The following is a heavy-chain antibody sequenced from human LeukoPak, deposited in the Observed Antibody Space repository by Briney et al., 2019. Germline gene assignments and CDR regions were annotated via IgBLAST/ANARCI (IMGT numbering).Heavy chain of an antibody. J-gene: IGHJ4*02. D-gene: IGHD4-17*01. Sequence: GGSLTLSCTPSGLSVINAWMSWGRAAPGEGLEWVGRIKRKTDGGTTDCAAPVKGRYTISRDDSRNTLYLQMNSLQTEDTAVYYCTANPGDYADYWGQGTLVTVSS. CDR3: TANPGDYADY. V-gene: IGHV3-15*01. CDR1: GLSVINAW. CDR2: IKRKTDGGTT.